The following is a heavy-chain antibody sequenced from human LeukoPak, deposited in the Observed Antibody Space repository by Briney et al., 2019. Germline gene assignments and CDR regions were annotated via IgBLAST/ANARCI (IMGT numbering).Heavy chain of an antibody. CDR1: GFSFSDSA. CDR3: AKDGGVSTVTPGDY. J-gene: IGHJ4*02. Sequence: GGSLRLSCAASGFSFSDSAMHWVRQAPGKGLEWVAVTWYDGINKYYADSVKGRFTISRDNSKNMLYLQMNSLRAEDTAVYYCAKDGGVSTVTPGDYWGQGTLVTVSS. V-gene: IGHV3-33*06. CDR2: TWYDGINK. D-gene: IGHD4-11*01.